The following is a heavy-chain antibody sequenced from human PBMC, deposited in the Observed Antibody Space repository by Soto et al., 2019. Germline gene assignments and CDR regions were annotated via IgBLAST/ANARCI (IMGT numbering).Heavy chain of an antibody. J-gene: IGHJ6*02. CDR1: GFTFSPYY. Sequence: GGSLRLSCAASGFTFSPYYMSWVRQAPGKGLEWLAMTTQDGSSTSYADSVKGRFTISGDNAKNTLYLQMNSLRAEDTAVYYCARTYGSGSYYGYYYGMDGWGQGNTVTVSS. V-gene: IGHV3-74*01. D-gene: IGHD3-10*01. CDR2: TTQDGSST. CDR3: ARTYGSGSYYGYYYGMDG.